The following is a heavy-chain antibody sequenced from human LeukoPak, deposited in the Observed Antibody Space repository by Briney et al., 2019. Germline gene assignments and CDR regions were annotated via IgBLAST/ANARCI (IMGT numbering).Heavy chain of an antibody. V-gene: IGHV3-7*04. D-gene: IGHD5-24*01. CDR1: GFTFSSYW. Sequence: PGGSLRLSCAASGFTFSSYWMSWVRQAPGKGLEWVANIKQDGSEKYYVDSVKGRSTISRDNAKNSLYLQMNSLRAEDTAIYYCTRVGYIDEGIDYWGQGTLVTVSS. CDR3: TRVGYIDEGIDY. CDR2: IKQDGSEK. J-gene: IGHJ4*02.